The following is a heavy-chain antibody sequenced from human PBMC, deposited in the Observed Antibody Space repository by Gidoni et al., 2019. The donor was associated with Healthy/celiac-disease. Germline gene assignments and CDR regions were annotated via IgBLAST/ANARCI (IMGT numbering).Heavy chain of an antibody. Sequence: QLQLQESGAGLVKPSETLSLTCPVSGGSISSSSYYWGWIRQPPGKGLEWIGSIYYSGSTYYNPSLKSRVTISVDTSKNQFSLKLSSVTAADTAVYYCARHLGMITFGGVIVAYNWFDPWGQGTLVTVSS. V-gene: IGHV4-39*01. J-gene: IGHJ5*02. D-gene: IGHD3-16*02. CDR1: GGSISSSSYY. CDR2: IYYSGST. CDR3: ARHLGMITFGGVIVAYNWFDP.